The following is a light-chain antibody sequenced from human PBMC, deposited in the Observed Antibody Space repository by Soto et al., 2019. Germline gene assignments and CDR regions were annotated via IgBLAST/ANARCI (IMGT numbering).Light chain of an antibody. CDR2: APS. CDR1: QSISSY. Sequence: DIQMTQSPSSLSASVGDRVTITCRASQSISSYLKWYQQKPGKAPTLLIYAPSSLQSGVPSRFSGSVSGTDFTITSSSLQPEDLATYYCQQSDSTPPWTFGQGTKVELK. J-gene: IGKJ1*01. CDR3: QQSDSTPPWT. V-gene: IGKV1-39*01.